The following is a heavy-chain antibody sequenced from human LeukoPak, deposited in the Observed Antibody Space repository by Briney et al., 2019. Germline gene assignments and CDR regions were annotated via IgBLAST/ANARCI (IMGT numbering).Heavy chain of an antibody. Sequence: PSETLSLTCAVYGGSFSGYYWSWIRQPAGKGLEWIGRIYTSGSTNYNPSLKSRVTISVDTSKNQFSLKLSSVTAADTAVYYCARDGYYYDREVGAFDIWGQGTMVTVSS. CDR3: ARDGYYYDREVGAFDI. CDR1: GGSFSGYY. V-gene: IGHV4-4*07. J-gene: IGHJ3*02. D-gene: IGHD3-22*01. CDR2: IYTSGST.